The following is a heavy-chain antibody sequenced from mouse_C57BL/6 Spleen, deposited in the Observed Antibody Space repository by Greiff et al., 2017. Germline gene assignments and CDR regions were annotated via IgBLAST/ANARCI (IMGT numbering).Heavy chain of an antibody. CDR2: ISYDGSN. CDR1: GYSITSGYY. CDR3: ARSDYDWYFDV. Sequence: EVQLQESGPGLVKPSQSLSLTCSVPGYSITSGYYWNWIRQFPGNKLEWMGYISYDGSNNYNPSLKNRISITRDTSKNQFFLKLNSVTTEDTATYYCARSDYDWYFDVWGTGTTVTVSS. D-gene: IGHD2-4*01. V-gene: IGHV3-6*01. J-gene: IGHJ1*03.